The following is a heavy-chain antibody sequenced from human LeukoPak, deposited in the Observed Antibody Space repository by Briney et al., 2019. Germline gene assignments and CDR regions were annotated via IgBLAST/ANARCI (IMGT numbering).Heavy chain of an antibody. V-gene: IGHV1-18*01. CDR1: GYTFTSYG. D-gene: IGHD6-19*01. J-gene: IGHJ4*02. CDR3: ARSPIGAVAGTVGY. CDR2: NSAYNVNT. Sequence: ASVKVSCKASGYTFTSYGISWGRQAPGQGREWMGWNSAYNVNTNYAQKLQGRVTMTTDTSTSTAYMELRSLRSDDTAVYYCARSPIGAVAGTVGYWGQGTLVTVSS.